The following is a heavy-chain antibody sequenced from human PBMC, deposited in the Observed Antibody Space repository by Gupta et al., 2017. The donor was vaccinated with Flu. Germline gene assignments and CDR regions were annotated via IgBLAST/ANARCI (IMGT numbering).Heavy chain of an antibody. Sequence: SGDTCSDYDIDWVRQAPGQGLEWMGWIGPNNGDTNYARKFQGRVTMTRDTSISTAYMELTNLRSDDTAVYYCARDYGGDPSASFDLWGRGTLVTVSS. J-gene: IGHJ2*01. CDR2: IGPNNGDT. D-gene: IGHD2-21*02. CDR3: ARDYGGDPSASFDL. V-gene: IGHV1-2*02. CDR1: GDTCSDYD.